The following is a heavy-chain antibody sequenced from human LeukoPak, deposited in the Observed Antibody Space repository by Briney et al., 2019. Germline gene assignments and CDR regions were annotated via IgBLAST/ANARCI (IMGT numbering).Heavy chain of an antibody. V-gene: IGHV4-34*01. CDR2: INHSGST. CDR1: GGSFSGYY. Sequence: KPSETLSLTCAVYGGSFSGYYWSWIRQPPGKGLEWIGEINHSGSTNYNPSLKSRVTISVDTSKNQFSLKLSSVTAADTAVYYCARVTSVGATEVDYWGQGTPVTVSS. D-gene: IGHD1-26*01. CDR3: ARVTSVGATEVDY. J-gene: IGHJ4*02.